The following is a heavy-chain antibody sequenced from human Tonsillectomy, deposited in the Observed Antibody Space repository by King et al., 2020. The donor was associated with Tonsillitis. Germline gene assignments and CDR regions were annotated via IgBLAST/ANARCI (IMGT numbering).Heavy chain of an antibody. J-gene: IGHJ6*03. CDR2: IYTSGST. D-gene: IGHD2-2*01. V-gene: IGHV4-4*07. CDR1: VGSISSYY. CDR3: ARGAVVPAAMRSYYYCYYMDV. Sequence: QLQESGPGLVKPSETLSLTCTGSVGSISSYYGSGIRHPAGKGLDGIGCIYTSGSTTYNPPLKRWVTMSVDTSKNQFSLQLRPLTAADTAVYYCARGAVVPAAMRSYYYCYYMDVWGKGTTVTVSS.